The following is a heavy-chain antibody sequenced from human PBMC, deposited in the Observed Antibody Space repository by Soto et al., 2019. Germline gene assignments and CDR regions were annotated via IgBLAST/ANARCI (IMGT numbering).Heavy chain of an antibody. D-gene: IGHD5-12*01. J-gene: IGHJ4*02. V-gene: IGHV4-39*01. CDR2: IYYSGST. CDR3: ARHGQWLRLFDY. CDR1: GGSISSSSYY. Sequence: SETLSLTCTVSGGSISSSSYYWGWIRQPPGKGLEWIGSIYYSGSTYYNPSLKSRVTISVDTSKNQFSLKLSSVTAADTAVYYCARHGQWLRLFDYWGQGTLVTVSS.